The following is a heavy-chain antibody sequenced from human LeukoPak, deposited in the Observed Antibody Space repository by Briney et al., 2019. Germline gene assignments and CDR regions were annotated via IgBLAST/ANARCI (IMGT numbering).Heavy chain of an antibody. CDR3: ARWKGYSYGIDY. D-gene: IGHD5-18*01. Sequence: SVKVSCKASGGTFSSYAISWVRQAPGQGLEWMGGIIPIFGTANYAQKFQGRVTITADESTSTAYMELSSLRSEDTAVYYCARWKGYSYGIDYWGQGTLVTVSS. V-gene: IGHV1-69*13. CDR2: IIPIFGTA. CDR1: GGTFSSYA. J-gene: IGHJ4*02.